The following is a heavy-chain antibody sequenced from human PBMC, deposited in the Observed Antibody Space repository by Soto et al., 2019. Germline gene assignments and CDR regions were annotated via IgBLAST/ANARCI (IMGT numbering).Heavy chain of an antibody. V-gene: IGHV4-30-2*01. CDR2: IYHSGST. CDR3: ARGYYDSSGYYYHDY. CDR1: SDSSSSGGYS. D-gene: IGHD3-22*01. Sequence: SETLSLTCTVSSDSSSSGGYSWSWIRQPPGKGLEWIGYIYHSGSTYYNPSLKSRVTISVDRSKNQFSLKLISVTAADTAVYYCARGYYDSSGYYYHDYWGQGTLVTVSS. J-gene: IGHJ4*02.